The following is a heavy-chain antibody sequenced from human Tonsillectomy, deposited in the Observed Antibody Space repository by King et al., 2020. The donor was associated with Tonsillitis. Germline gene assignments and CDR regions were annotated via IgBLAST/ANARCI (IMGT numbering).Heavy chain of an antibody. V-gene: IGHV3-7*03. Sequence: EVQLVESGGGLVQPGGSLRLSCAASGFTFSNYWMSWVRQAPGKGLEWVANIKQDGSEKYYVDSVRGRFTISRDNAKNSLYVQMNSLRDEDTAVYYFARVRGSYSCDYWGQGTLVTVSS. J-gene: IGHJ4*02. D-gene: IGHD1-26*01. CDR2: IKQDGSEK. CDR3: ARVRGSYSCDY. CDR1: GFTFSNYW.